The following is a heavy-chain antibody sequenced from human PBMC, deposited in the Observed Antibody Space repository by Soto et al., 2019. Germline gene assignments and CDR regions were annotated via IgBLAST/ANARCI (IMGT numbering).Heavy chain of an antibody. CDR1: GIIFSNYG. J-gene: IGHJ3*02. Sequence: QAQLVESGGGVVQPGRSLRLSCVASGIIFSNYGMHWVRQAPGKGLEWVAVIWYDGTKKYYADSVKGRFTISRDNSKNTVYLQMDSLRVEDTALYYCAGDPEGKIWGQGTLVAVSS. CDR3: AGDPEGKI. V-gene: IGHV3-33*01. CDR2: IWYDGTKK.